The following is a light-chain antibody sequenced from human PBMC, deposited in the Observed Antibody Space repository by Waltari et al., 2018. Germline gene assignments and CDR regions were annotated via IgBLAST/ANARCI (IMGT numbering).Light chain of an antibody. V-gene: IGKV1-5*03. CDR1: PSINSW. J-gene: IGKJ2*01. Sequence: DIQMTQSPSTLSASVGDRVTITCRASPSINSWLAWYPQKPGKAPKLLIYAASTLVSWGPSRFSGSGSGTEFTLTISGLQPDDFATYYCQQFDTNSSFGQGTKLEIK. CDR2: AAS. CDR3: QQFDTNSS.